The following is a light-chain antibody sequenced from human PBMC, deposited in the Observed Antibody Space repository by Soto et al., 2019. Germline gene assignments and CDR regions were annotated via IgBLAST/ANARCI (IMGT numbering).Light chain of an antibody. Sequence: EILMTQSPATLSVSPGERATLSCRASQSVRSKLAWFQQKAGQAPRLLIYDASTSATGIPARFSASGSGTEFTLTISSLQSEDFAVYYCQQYDSWPPLYTFGQGTKLEIK. CDR3: QQYDSWPPLYT. J-gene: IGKJ2*01. CDR1: QSVRSK. V-gene: IGKV3-15*01. CDR2: DAS.